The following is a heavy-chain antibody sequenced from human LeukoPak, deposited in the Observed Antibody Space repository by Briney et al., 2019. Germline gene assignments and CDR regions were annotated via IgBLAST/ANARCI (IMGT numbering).Heavy chain of an antibody. CDR3: AKAEGYDILTGLDY. J-gene: IGHJ4*02. D-gene: IGHD3-9*01. CDR1: GFTFSSYA. Sequence: GGSLRLSCAASGFTFSSYAMSWVRQAPGKGLEWVSGSSGRGNTYYADSVKGRFTISRDNSKNTLYLQMNSLRAEDTAVYYCAKAEGYDILTGLDYWGQGTLVTVSS. CDR2: SSGRGNT. V-gene: IGHV3-23*01.